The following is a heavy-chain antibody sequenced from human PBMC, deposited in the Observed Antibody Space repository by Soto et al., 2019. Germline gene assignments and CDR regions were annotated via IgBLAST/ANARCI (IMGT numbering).Heavy chain of an antibody. Sequence: SETLSLTCTVSGGSISSYYWSWIRQPPGKGLEWIGYIYYSGSTNYNPSLKSRVTISVDTSKNQFSLKLSSVTAADTAVYYCARGASVFGVVINYYYYYGMDVWGQGTMVTVSS. CDR2: IYYSGST. CDR1: GGSISSYY. J-gene: IGHJ6*02. CDR3: ARGASVFGVVINYYYYYGMDV. D-gene: IGHD3-3*01. V-gene: IGHV4-59*01.